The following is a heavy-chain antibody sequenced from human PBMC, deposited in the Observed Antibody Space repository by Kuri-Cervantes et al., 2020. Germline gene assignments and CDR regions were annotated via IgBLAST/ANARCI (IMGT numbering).Heavy chain of an antibody. CDR1: GFTFSSYW. D-gene: IGHD2-15*01. CDR3: AREAPGSSSYVFDY. Sequence: GESLKISCAASGFTFSSYWMSWVRQAPGKGLEWVANIKRDGSEKYYVDSVKGRFTISRDNAKNSLYLQMNSLRAEDTAVYYCAREAPGSSSYVFDYWGQGTLVTVSS. J-gene: IGHJ4*02. CDR2: IKRDGSEK. V-gene: IGHV3-7*01.